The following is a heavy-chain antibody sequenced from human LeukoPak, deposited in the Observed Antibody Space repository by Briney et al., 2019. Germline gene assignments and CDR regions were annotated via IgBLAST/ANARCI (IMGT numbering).Heavy chain of an antibody. Sequence: GGTLRLSCAASGFSFSNYGMSWVRQAPGKGLEWVSAISGSGGSTYYADSVKGRFTISRDNSKNTLYLQMNSLRAEDTAVYYCARDPVDTAMVSSFDYWGQGTLVTVSS. CDR3: ARDPVDTAMVSSFDY. CDR2: ISGSGGST. J-gene: IGHJ4*02. D-gene: IGHD5-18*01. V-gene: IGHV3-23*01. CDR1: GFSFSNYG.